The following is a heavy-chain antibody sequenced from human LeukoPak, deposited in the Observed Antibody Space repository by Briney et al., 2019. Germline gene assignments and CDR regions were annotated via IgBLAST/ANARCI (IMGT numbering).Heavy chain of an antibody. CDR2: IGHTSGA. J-gene: IGHJ4*02. CDR1: GFTFSGYA. V-gene: IGHV3-23*01. D-gene: IGHD3-10*01. Sequence: PGGSLRLTCAASGFTFSGYAMCWVRQAPGKGPEWVVTIGHTSGAWYADSVMGRFTISRDNSKSMLYLHMNSLSGEDTALYYCADFGSGSYIFNYWGQGSLVTVSS. CDR3: ADFGSGSYIFNY.